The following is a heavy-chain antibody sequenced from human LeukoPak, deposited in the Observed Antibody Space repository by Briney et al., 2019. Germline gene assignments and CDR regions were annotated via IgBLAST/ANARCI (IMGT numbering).Heavy chain of an antibody. D-gene: IGHD2-2*01. V-gene: IGHV3-21*01. CDR2: ISSSSSYI. CDR1: GFTFSSYS. Sequence: GGSLRLSCAASGFTFSSYSMNWVRQAPGKGLEWVSSISSSSSYIYYADSVKGRFTISRDNAKNSLYLQMNSLRAEDTAVYYCARVGGLGYRSSTSCQDNYYYYYMDVWGKGTTVTVSS. CDR3: ARVGGLGYRSSTSCQDNYYYYYMDV. J-gene: IGHJ6*03.